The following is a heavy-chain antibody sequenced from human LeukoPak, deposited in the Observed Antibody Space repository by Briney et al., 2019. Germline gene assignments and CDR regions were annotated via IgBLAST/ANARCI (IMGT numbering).Heavy chain of an antibody. V-gene: IGHV4-59*08. CDR3: ARTYCGTNACPFDH. CDR1: GGSISTYY. Sequence: KPSEPLSLTCTVSGGSISTYYWSWIRQPPGKGLECLGFIFHTGTTNYNPSLKSRVTISVDTSKNQFSLKLSSVTAADTAIYYCARTYCGTNACPFDHWGQGNLVTVSS. CDR2: IFHTGTT. J-gene: IGHJ4*02. D-gene: IGHD2-21*01.